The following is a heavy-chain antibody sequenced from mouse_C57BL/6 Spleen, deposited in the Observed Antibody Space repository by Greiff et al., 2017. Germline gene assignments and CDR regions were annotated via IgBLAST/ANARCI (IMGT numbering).Heavy chain of an antibody. Sequence: QVQLQQPGAELVKPGASVKLSCKASGYTFTSYWMHWVKQRPGQGLEWIGMIHPNSGSTNYNEKFKSKATLTVDKSSSTAYMQLSSLTSEDSAVXYCARWYYGSSYLFDYWGQGTTLTVSS. D-gene: IGHD1-1*01. J-gene: IGHJ2*01. CDR3: ARWYYGSSYLFDY. CDR2: IHPNSGST. CDR1: GYTFTSYW. V-gene: IGHV1-64*01.